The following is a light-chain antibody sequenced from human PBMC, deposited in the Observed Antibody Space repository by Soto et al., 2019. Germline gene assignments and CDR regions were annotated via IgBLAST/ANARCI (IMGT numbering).Light chain of an antibody. V-gene: IGKV1-39*01. CDR1: QTIDRN. J-gene: IGKJ2*01. CDR2: AAA. Sequence: DIQMTQSPSSLSASVGARVTITCRARQTIDRNLNWYQHKPGRAPILLLDAAARLQSGVSSRFSGRGYGPDCRLTIILLQPEECSVYYCEQRGSVPDTLGQGTKLEI. CDR3: EQRGSVPDT.